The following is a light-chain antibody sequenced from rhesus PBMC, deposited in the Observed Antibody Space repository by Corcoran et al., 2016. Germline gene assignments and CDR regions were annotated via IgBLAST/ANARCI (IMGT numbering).Light chain of an antibody. CDR3: QHYYDNPYS. Sequence: DIQMTQSPSALSASVGDRVTISCRASQNIYSNLAWYQQKPGKAPKLLIYAASNLQTGIPSRFSGSGAGTEFTLTISSLQPEDSAAYYCQHYYDNPYSFGQGTKVEIK. CDR1: QNIYSN. CDR2: AAS. J-gene: IGKJ2*01. V-gene: IGKV1S12*01.